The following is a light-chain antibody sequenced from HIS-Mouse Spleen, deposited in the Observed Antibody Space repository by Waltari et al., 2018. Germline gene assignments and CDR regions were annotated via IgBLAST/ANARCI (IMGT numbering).Light chain of an antibody. CDR3: YSTDSSGNHRV. V-gene: IGLV3-10*01. J-gene: IGLJ2*01. CDR2: EDS. Sequence: SYELTQPPSVSVSPGQTARITCSGDALPKKYAYWYQQKSGQAPVLVVYEDSKRPSGLPVRFSGSSSGTMATLTISGAQVEDAADYYCYSTDSSGNHRVFGGGTKLTVL. CDR1: ALPKKY.